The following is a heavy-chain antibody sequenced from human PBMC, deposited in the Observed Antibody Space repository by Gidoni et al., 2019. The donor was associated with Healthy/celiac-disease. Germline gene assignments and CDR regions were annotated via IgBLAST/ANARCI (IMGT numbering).Heavy chain of an antibody. CDR3: AHIPFRSDYFDY. CDR1: GFSLSTSGVG. Sequence: ITLKESGPTLVKPTQTLTLTCTFSGFSLSTSGVGVGWIRQPPGKALEWLALIYWDDDKSYSPSLKSRLTITKDTSKNQVVLKMTNMDPVDTATYYCAHIPFRSDYFDYWGQGTLVTVSS. D-gene: IGHD3-3*01. CDR2: IYWDDDK. J-gene: IGHJ4*02. V-gene: IGHV2-5*02.